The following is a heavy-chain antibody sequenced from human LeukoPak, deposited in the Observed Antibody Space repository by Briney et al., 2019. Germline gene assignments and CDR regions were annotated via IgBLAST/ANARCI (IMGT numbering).Heavy chain of an antibody. D-gene: IGHD3-16*01. CDR2: ISYDGSNK. CDR1: GFTFSSYA. V-gene: IGHV3-30*04. CDR3: AKETSNGGSGWFDP. J-gene: IGHJ5*02. Sequence: GGSLRLSCAASGFTFSSYAMHWVRQAPGKGLEWVAVISYDGSNKYYADSVKGRFTISRDNSKNTLYLQMNSLRAEDTAVYYCAKETSNGGSGWFDPWGQGTLVTVSS.